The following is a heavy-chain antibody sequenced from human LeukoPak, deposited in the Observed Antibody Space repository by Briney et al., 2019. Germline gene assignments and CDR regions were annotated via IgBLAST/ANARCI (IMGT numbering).Heavy chain of an antibody. CDR2: VSRSGDDT. J-gene: IGHJ4*02. CDR3: AKDIPSTYYYSSTGYFY. CDR1: GFTFSSYS. D-gene: IGHD3-9*01. V-gene: IGHV3-23*01. Sequence: PGGSLRLSCAASGFTFSSYSMNWVRQPPGKGLEWVASVSRSGDDTYYADSVKGRFTISRDNSKDTVSLQMNSLRAEDTAVYFCAKDIPSTYYYSSTGYFYWGQGTLVTVSS.